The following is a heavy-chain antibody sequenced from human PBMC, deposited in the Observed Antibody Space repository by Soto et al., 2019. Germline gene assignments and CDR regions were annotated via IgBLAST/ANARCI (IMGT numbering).Heavy chain of an antibody. J-gene: IGHJ3*02. CDR3: ASLIVVVVAANAFDI. V-gene: IGHV1-69*13. CDR2: IIPIFGTA. D-gene: IGHD2-15*01. CDR1: GGTFSSYA. Sequence: GPSVKVSCKASGGTFSSYAISWVRQAPGQGLEWMGGIIPIFGTANYAQKFQGRVTITADESTSTAYMELSSLRSEDTAVYYCASLIVVVVAANAFDIWGQGTMVTVSS.